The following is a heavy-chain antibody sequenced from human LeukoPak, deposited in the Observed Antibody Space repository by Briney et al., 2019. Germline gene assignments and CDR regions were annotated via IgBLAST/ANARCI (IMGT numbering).Heavy chain of an antibody. Sequence: SETLSLTCAVSGGSISSSNWWSWVRQPPGKGLEWIGEIYHSGSTNYKPSLKSRVTISEDKSKNQFSLKLSSVTAADTAVYYCAGVILVVVTAVHDAFDIWGQGTMVTVSS. D-gene: IGHD2-21*02. CDR2: IYHSGST. J-gene: IGHJ3*02. CDR1: GGSISSSNW. CDR3: AGVILVVVTAVHDAFDI. V-gene: IGHV4-4*02.